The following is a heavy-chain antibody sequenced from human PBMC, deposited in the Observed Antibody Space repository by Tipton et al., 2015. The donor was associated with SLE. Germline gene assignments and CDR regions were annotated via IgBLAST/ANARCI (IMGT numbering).Heavy chain of an antibody. J-gene: IGHJ4*02. V-gene: IGHV3-23*01. CDR2: ISGGGGST. CDR1: GFPFSSYA. Sequence: SLRLSCATSGFPFSSYALSWVRRAPGKGLVWVSAISGGGGSTYYADFVKGRFSISIDKSKKTLFLQMNSLRVDDTATYYCAKFEKTTDFYLDSWGQGTLVSVSS. D-gene: IGHD1/OR15-1a*01. CDR3: AKFEKTTDFYLDS.